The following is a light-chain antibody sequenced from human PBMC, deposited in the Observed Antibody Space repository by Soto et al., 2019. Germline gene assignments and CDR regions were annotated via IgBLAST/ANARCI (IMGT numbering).Light chain of an antibody. CDR2: GAS. Sequence: EIVMTQSPATLSVSPGERATLSCRASQSVNSNLAWYQQKPGQAPSLLISGASTRATGVPARFSGSGSGTEFTLTISSLQAEDCAVYYFQQYNNWPPYTFGQGTKLEIK. CDR1: QSVNSN. CDR3: QQYNNWPPYT. J-gene: IGKJ2*01. V-gene: IGKV3-15*01.